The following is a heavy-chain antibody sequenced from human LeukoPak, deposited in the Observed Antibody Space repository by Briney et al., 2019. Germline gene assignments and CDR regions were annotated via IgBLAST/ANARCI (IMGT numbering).Heavy chain of an antibody. J-gene: IGHJ4*02. D-gene: IGHD3-22*01. V-gene: IGHV4-38-2*01. CDR3: ARGVDSSGYYFVIDY. Sequence: PSETLSLTCAVSGYSISSGYYWGWIRQPPGKGLEWIGSIYHSGSTYYNPSLKSRVTISVDTSKNQFSLKLSSVTAADTAVYYCARGVDSSGYYFVIDYWGQGTLVTVSS. CDR1: GYSISSGYY. CDR2: IYHSGST.